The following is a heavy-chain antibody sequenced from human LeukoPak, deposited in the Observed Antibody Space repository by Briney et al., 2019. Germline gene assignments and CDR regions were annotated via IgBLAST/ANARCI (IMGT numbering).Heavy chain of an antibody. CDR2: INHSGST. D-gene: IGHD5-18*01. V-gene: IGHV4-34*01. CDR1: GGSFSGYY. CDR3: ARGYVDTAMDHYYFDY. J-gene: IGHJ4*02. Sequence: SETLSLTCAVYGGSFSGYYWSWIRQPPGKGLEWIGEINHSGSTNYNLSLKSRVTISVDTSKNQFSLKLSSVTAADTAVYYCARGYVDTAMDHYYFDYWGQGTLVTVSS.